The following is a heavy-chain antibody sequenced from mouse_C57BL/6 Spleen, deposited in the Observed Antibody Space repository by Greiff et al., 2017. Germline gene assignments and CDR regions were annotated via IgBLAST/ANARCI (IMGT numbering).Heavy chain of an antibody. V-gene: IGHV1-54*01. CDR1: GYAFTNYL. J-gene: IGHJ3*01. D-gene: IGHD4-1*01. CDR3: ARELGPFAY. CDR2: INPGSGGT. Sequence: VQLQQSGAELVRPGTSVKVSCKASGYAFTNYLIEWVKQRPGQGLEWIGVINPGSGGTNYNEKFKGKATLTADKSSSTAYMQLSSLTSEDSAVYFCARELGPFAYWGQGTLVTVSA.